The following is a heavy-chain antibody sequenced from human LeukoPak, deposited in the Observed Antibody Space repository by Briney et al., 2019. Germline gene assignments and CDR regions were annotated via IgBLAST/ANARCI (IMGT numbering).Heavy chain of an antibody. Sequence: SETLSLTCTVSGGSISSSSYYWGWIRQPPGKGLEWIGSIYYSGSTYYNPSLKSRVTISVDTSKNQFSLELSSVTAADTAVYYCASMGFGELDWFDPWGQGTLVTVSS. D-gene: IGHD3-10*01. CDR1: GGSISSSSYY. J-gene: IGHJ5*02. CDR3: ASMGFGELDWFDP. V-gene: IGHV4-39*07. CDR2: IYYSGST.